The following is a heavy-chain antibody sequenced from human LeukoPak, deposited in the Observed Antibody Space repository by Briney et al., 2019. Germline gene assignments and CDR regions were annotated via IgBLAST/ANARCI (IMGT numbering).Heavy chain of an antibody. V-gene: IGHV4-30-4*01. CDR2: IYYSGST. CDR3: ASSYGSGSYSAGY. J-gene: IGHJ4*02. Sequence: SETLSLTCTVSGGSISSGDYYWSWIRQPPGKGLEWIGYIYYSGSTYYNPSLKSRVTISVDTSKNQFSLKLSSVTAADTAVYYCASSYGSGSYSAGYWGQGTLVTVSS. CDR1: GGSISSGDYY. D-gene: IGHD3-10*01.